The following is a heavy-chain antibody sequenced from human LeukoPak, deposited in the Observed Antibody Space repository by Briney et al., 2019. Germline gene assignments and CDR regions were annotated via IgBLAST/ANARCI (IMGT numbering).Heavy chain of an antibody. CDR2: INANSGTR. Sequence: GGSLRLSCEASGFAFSFFAMSWLRQAPGKGLEWVSTINANSGTRSYAASVRGRFTISRDNSKNTLYLQMNSLRAEDTAVYYCFFPGVTGKVYWGQGTLVTVSS. V-gene: IGHV3-23*01. CDR3: FFPGVTGKVY. D-gene: IGHD1-1*01. CDR1: GFAFSFFA. J-gene: IGHJ4*02.